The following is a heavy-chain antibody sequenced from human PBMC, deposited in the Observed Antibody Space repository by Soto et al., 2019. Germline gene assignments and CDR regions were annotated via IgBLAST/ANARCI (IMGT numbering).Heavy chain of an antibody. Sequence: GGSLRLSCAASGFTFSSYWMSWVRQAPGKGLEWVANIKQDGSEKYYVDTVKGRFTISRDKAKNSLYLQMNSLRAEDTAVYYCARDYVDCSSTSCYGYDYWGQGTLVTVSS. V-gene: IGHV3-7*01. CDR1: GFTFSSYW. J-gene: IGHJ4*02. D-gene: IGHD2-2*01. CDR2: IKQDGSEK. CDR3: ARDYVDCSSTSCYGYDY.